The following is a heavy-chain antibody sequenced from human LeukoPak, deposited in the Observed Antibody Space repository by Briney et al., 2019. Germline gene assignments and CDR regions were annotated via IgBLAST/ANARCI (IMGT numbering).Heavy chain of an antibody. J-gene: IGHJ6*03. CDR1: GGTFSSYA. V-gene: IGHV1-46*01. CDR3: ARDRQYQLLANFYMDV. CDR2: LNPSGGST. D-gene: IGHD2-2*01. Sequence: ASVKVSCKASGGTFSSYAISWVRQGPGQGLEWMGILNPSGGSTSYAQKFQGRVTMTRDTSTSTVYMELSSLRSEDTAVYYCARDRQYQLLANFYMDVWGKGTTVTVSS.